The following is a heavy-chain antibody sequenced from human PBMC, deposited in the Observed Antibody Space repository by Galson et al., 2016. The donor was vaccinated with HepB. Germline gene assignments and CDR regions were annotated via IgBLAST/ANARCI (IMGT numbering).Heavy chain of an antibody. V-gene: IGHV1-18*01. CDR1: GYTFTSRG. J-gene: IGHJ4*02. CDR2: ISAYDGHT. D-gene: IGHD2-15*01. Sequence: SVKVSCKASGYTFTSRGISWVRQAPGQGLEWMGGISAYDGHTNYGQKLQDRLTMTTDTSTSTAYMELRRLRSDDTAVYYCARDQAPLPGDYWGQGTLVTVAS. CDR3: ARDQAPLPGDY.